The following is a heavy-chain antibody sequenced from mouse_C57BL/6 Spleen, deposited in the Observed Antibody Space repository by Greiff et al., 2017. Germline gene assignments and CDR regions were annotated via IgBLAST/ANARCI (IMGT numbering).Heavy chain of an antibody. Sequence: EVMLVESGRGLVKPGGSLKLSCAASGYTFSDYGMHWVRQDQEKGLEWVAYISSVSSTIYYADTVKGRFTFSIDDAKHTLLLQMASLRSEDEAMAFYSATRGGGAYFDYRGQGTTLTVSS. CDR1: GYTFSDYG. CDR2: ISSVSSTI. V-gene: IGHV5-17*01. CDR3: SATRGGGAYFDY. J-gene: IGHJ2*01. D-gene: IGHD1-1*01.